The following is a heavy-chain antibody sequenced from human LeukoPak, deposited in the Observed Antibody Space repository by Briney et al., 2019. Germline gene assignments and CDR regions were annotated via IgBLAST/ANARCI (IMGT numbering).Heavy chain of an antibody. V-gene: IGHV5-51*01. CDR2: IYPGDSDT. CDR3: ARLGTSATYFEF. CDR1: GYSFMRNW. Sequence: GESLKISCKGSGYSFMRNWIGWVRQMPGKGLEWMAIIYPGDSDTRYSPSFQGQVTISADKSISTAYLQWSSLTASDTAMYYCARLGTSATYFEFWGQGTLVTVSS. J-gene: IGHJ4*02. D-gene: IGHD2-15*01.